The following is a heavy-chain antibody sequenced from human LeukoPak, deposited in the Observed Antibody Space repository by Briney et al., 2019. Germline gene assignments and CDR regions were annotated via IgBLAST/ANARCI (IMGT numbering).Heavy chain of an antibody. Sequence: SEALSLTCTVSGGSISNYYWSWIRQPPGKGLEWIGYIYYSGSTNYNPSLKSRVTISVDTSKNQFSLKLSSVTAADTAVYYCARATRWSINDEILTDYSHGAFDIWGQGTMVTVSS. V-gene: IGHV4-59*01. D-gene: IGHD3-9*01. CDR2: IYYSGST. CDR1: GGSISNYY. CDR3: ARATRWSINDEILTDYSHGAFDI. J-gene: IGHJ3*02.